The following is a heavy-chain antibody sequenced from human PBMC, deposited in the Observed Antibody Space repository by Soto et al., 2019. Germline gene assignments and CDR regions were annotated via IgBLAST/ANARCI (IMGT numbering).Heavy chain of an antibody. CDR3: ARKVAFDR. V-gene: IGHV3-11*01. D-gene: IGHD2-15*01. CDR2: ISSSGDKM. Sequence: QVQLVESGGGLVKPGGSLRLSCVASGFTISDHYMSWIRQAPGKGLEWISYISSSGDKMYYANSVEGRFTVSRDNAKNSLYLEMNTLRADDTAVYFCARKVAFDRWGRGTLVTVSS. CDR1: GFTISDHY. J-gene: IGHJ4*02.